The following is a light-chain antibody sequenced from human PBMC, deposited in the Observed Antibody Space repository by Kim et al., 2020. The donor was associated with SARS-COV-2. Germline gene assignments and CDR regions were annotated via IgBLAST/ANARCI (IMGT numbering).Light chain of an antibody. J-gene: IGLJ3*02. CDR2: DTS. V-gene: IGLV7-46*01. Sequence: AVVTQEPSLTVSPGGTVTLTCGSSTGAVTSGHYPYWFQQKPGQAPRTLIYDTSNKHSWTPARFSGSLLGGKAALTLSGAQPEDEAEYYCLLSYSGARWVFGGGTQRTV. CDR3: LLSYSGARWV. CDR1: TGAVTSGHY.